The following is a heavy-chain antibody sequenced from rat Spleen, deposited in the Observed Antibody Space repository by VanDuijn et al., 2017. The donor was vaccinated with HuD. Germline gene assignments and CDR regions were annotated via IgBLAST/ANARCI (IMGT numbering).Heavy chain of an antibody. Sequence: VQLVESGGGLVQPGRSLKLSCAASGLSFSNYDMAWVRQAPTKGLDWMGVIWGNGNSNYNSALKSRLSISRDTSKSQVYLKMNSLQTGDTATYYCARHVSYCPDAWGQGASVTVSS. CDR1: GLSFSNYD. CDR3: ARHVSYCPDA. V-gene: IGHV2-13*01. CDR2: IWGNGNS. J-gene: IGHJ4*01. D-gene: IGHD1-1*01.